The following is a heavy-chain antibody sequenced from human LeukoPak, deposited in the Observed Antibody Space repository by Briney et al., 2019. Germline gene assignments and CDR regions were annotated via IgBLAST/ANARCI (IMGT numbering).Heavy chain of an antibody. J-gene: IGHJ4*02. D-gene: IGHD3-3*01. Sequence: PGGSLRLSCAASGFTFNDYDMSWVRQAPGKGLEWVSGINWNGGSTGYADSVKGRFTISRDNAKNSLYLQMNSLRAEDTALYYCARGWRGVDFWSGYWDYWGQGTLVTVSS. V-gene: IGHV3-20*04. CDR2: INWNGGST. CDR3: ARGWRGVDFWSGYWDY. CDR1: GFTFNDYD.